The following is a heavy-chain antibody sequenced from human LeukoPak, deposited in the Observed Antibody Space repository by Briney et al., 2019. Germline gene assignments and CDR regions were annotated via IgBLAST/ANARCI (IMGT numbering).Heavy chain of an antibody. D-gene: IGHD3-22*01. CDR3: ARSIISRPFEKALGGRSGYSIDY. Sequence: GGSLRLSCAASGFTFSDYYMSWIRQAPGKGLEWVSYVGSSGSTIYYADSVKGRFTISRDNAKNSLYLQMNSLRAEDTAVYYCARSIISRPFEKALGGRSGYSIDYWGQGTLVTVSS. CDR2: VGSSGSTI. V-gene: IGHV3-11*04. CDR1: GFTFSDYY. J-gene: IGHJ4*02.